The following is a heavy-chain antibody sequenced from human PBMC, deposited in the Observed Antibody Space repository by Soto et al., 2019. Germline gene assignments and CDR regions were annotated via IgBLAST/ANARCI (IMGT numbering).Heavy chain of an antibody. CDR2: INSDGSST. J-gene: IGHJ6*02. D-gene: IGHD6-13*01. V-gene: IGHV3-74*01. CDR3: ARSGAAAGTYYYYGMDV. CDR1: GFTFSSYW. Sequence: GGSLRLSCAASGFTFSSYWMHWVRQAPGKGLVWVSRINSDGSSTSYADSVKGRFTISRDNAKNTLYLQMNSLRAEDTAVYYCARSGAAAGTYYYYGMDVWGQGTTVTVSS.